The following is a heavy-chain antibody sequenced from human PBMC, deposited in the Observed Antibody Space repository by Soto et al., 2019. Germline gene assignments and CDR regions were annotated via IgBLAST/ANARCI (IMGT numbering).Heavy chain of an antibody. CDR2: IYYGGST. CDR3: ARRMEYCFDSSGYYFHAFDI. D-gene: IGHD3-22*01. Sequence: SETLSLTCTVSGGSISSSSYYWGWIRQPPGKGLEWVGSIYYGGSTYYNPSLKSRVTISVDTSKNQFSLKLSSVTAADTAVYYCARRMEYCFDSSGYYFHAFDIWGQGTMVTVSS. V-gene: IGHV4-39*01. J-gene: IGHJ3*02. CDR1: GGSISSSSYY.